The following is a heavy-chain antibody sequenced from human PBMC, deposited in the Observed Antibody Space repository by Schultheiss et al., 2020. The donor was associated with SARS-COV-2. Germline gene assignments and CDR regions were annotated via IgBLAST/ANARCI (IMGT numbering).Heavy chain of an antibody. CDR3: AKGALSGPNYYNYGMDV. J-gene: IGHJ6*02. CDR1: GFTFSNAW. D-gene: IGHD6-25*01. Sequence: GESLKISCAASGFTFSNAWMSWVRQAPGKGLEWVSYISSSGSTIYYADSVKGRFTISRDNSKNTLYLQMNSLRAEDTAVYYCAKGALSGPNYYNYGMDVWGQGTTVTVSS. V-gene: IGHV3-11*01. CDR2: ISSSGSTI.